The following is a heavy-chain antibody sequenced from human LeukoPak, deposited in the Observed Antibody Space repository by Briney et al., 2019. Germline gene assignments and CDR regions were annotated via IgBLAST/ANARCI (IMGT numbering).Heavy chain of an antibody. J-gene: IGHJ4*02. CDR1: GGSISSYY. V-gene: IGHV4-4*07. D-gene: IGHD1-1*01. Sequence: PSETLSLTCTVSGGSISSYYWNWIRQPAGKGLEWIGRIYTSGSTNYNPSLKSRVTISADTFKNQFSLKLSSVTAADTAVYYCAREPLDSPFDYWGQGTLVTVSS. CDR3: AREPLDSPFDY. CDR2: IYTSGST.